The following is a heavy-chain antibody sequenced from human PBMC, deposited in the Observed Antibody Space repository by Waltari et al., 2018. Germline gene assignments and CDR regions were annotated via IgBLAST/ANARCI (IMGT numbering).Heavy chain of an antibody. J-gene: IGHJ4*02. D-gene: IGHD3-3*01. V-gene: IGHV3-9*01. CDR2: ISWNSNNI. CDR1: GFMFADSA. CDR3: VRDAFGNTIGGVFDY. Sequence: EVQLVESGGGLLQPGKSLRLSCLASGFMFADSALHWVRQVPGKGLEWLSGISWNSNNIVYADSVKGRFTISRDNAENSLYLLMNNLRAEDTALYYCVRDAFGNTIGGVFDYWGQGTLLTVSS.